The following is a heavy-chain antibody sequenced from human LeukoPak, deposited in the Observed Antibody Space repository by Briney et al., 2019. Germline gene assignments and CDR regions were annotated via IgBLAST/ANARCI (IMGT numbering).Heavy chain of an antibody. CDR1: GFTFSDYA. D-gene: IGHD2-21*02. Sequence: GGSLRLSCVASGFTFSDYAMSWVRQAPGKGLEWIAAINGGRTFFQDSVRGRFTISRDNSKNTLYPQLNSLRAEDTAVYYCVKEVTAYGYFDFWGRGTLVTVSS. J-gene: IGHJ4*02. CDR2: INGGRT. CDR3: VKEVTAYGYFDF. V-gene: IGHV3-23*01.